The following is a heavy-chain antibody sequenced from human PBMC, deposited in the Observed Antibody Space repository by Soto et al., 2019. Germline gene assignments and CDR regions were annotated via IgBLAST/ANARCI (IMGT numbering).Heavy chain of an antibody. J-gene: IGHJ6*02. CDR1: CASINSGDYH. CDR3: ARDSRTPSGGMDV. V-gene: IGHV4-30-4*01. CDR2: IYYSAST. Sequence: SSETVSLTCTVSCASINSGDYHWTWIRQFPGKGLEWIGGIYYSASTYYNPALVSRLTISLDTSKNQFSLKLTSVTAADTAVYYCARDSRTPSGGMDVWGQGTTVTVSS.